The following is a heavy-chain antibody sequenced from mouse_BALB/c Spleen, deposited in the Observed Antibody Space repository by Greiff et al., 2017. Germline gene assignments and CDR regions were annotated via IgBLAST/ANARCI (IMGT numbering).Heavy chain of an antibody. CDR1: GFTFSSFG. V-gene: IGHV5-17*02. D-gene: IGHD4-1*01. J-gene: IGHJ4*01. Sequence: EVKVEESGGGLVQPGGSRKLSCAASGFTFSSFGMHWVRQAPEKGLEWVAYISSGSSTIYYADTVKGRFTISRDNPKNTLFLQMTSLRSEDTAMYYCAKLGQGAMDYWGQGTSVTVSS. CDR3: AKLGQGAMDY. CDR2: ISSGSSTI.